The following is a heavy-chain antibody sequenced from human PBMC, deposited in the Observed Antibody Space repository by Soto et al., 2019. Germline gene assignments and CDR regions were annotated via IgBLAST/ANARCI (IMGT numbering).Heavy chain of an antibody. CDR1: GYSFTSYW. Sequence: EVQLVQSGAEVKKPGESLKISCKGSGYSFTSYWIGWVRQVPGKGLEWMGIIYPGDADITYSPSFQGQVTISADKSISTAYLQWSSLKASDTAMYYCARRTYSSSYTHDYWGQGTLVTVPS. D-gene: IGHD6-13*01. J-gene: IGHJ4*02. CDR3: ARRTYSSSYTHDY. CDR2: IYPGDADI. V-gene: IGHV5-51*03.